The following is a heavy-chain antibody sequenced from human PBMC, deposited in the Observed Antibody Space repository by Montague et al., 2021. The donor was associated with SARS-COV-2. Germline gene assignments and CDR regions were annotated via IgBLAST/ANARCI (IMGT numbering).Heavy chain of an antibody. CDR1: GGSISSGSYY. CDR2: IHSSGST. CDR3: ARRLGGSGWLGY. Sequence: SETLSLTCTVAGGSISSGSYYWGWIRQPPGKGLEWIGNIHSSGSTYYKSRVTISVDTSKNQFSLKVTSVTAADTAVYYCARRLGGSGWLGYRGQGTLVTVSS. J-gene: IGHJ4*02. V-gene: IGHV4-39*01. D-gene: IGHD6-25*01.